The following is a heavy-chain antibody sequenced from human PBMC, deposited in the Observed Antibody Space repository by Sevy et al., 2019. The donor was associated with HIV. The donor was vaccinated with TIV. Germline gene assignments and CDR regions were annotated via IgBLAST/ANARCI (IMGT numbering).Heavy chain of an antibody. Sequence: GGSLRLSCAASGFTFSSYGMHWVRQGPGKGLEWVAVIWYDGSKKYYADSVKGRFTISRDNSKNTLYLQMNSLRAEDTAEYYCARGRELLSSIAVAGTFDHWGQGTLVTVSS. CDR2: IWYDGSKK. V-gene: IGHV3-33*01. J-gene: IGHJ4*02. CDR1: GFTFSSYG. D-gene: IGHD6-19*01. CDR3: ARGRELLSSIAVAGTFDH.